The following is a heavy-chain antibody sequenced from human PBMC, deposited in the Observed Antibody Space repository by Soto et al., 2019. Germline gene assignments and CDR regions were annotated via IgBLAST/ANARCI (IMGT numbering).Heavy chain of an antibody. Sequence: EVQLLESGGGLVQPGGSLRLSCAASGFTFSNYPMTLVRQSPGKAPEWVSAISISGGSTYCEDSVRGRFTISRDNSKNPLYLQMNILRAEATAIYYCLNPYGGYTHGGPTNYFGPWGQGTLVTVSS. V-gene: IGHV3-23*01. J-gene: IGHJ5*02. CDR3: LNPYGGYTHGGPTNYFGP. CDR2: ISISGGST. D-gene: IGHD4-17*01. CDR1: GFTFSNYP.